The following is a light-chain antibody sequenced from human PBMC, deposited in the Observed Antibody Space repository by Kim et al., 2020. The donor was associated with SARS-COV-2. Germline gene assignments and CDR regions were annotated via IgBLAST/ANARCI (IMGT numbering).Light chain of an antibody. J-gene: IGKJ4*01. Sequence: ATINCKSSQSILYSSKNKNDLAWYQQKPGQPPKLLIYWASTRESGVPDRFSGSGSGTDFTLTISSLQAEDVAVYYCQQYYSAPFTFGGGTKVDIK. CDR2: WAS. CDR3: QQYYSAPFT. V-gene: IGKV4-1*01. CDR1: QSILYSSKNKND.